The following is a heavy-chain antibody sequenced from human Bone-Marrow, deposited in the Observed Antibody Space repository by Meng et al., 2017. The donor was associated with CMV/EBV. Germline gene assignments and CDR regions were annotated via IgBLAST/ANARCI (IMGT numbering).Heavy chain of an antibody. D-gene: IGHD3-16*02. J-gene: IGHJ4*02. V-gene: IGHV3-21*01. CDR2: ITTATSYI. CDR1: GFAFSPYR. Sequence: SGFAFSPYRMHWVRQAPGKGLEWVSSITTATSYIKYADSVKGRFTISRDNAKHSVYLQMNSLRAEDTAVYYCAREEDSYTAYGHFDHWGQGTLVTVSS. CDR3: AREEDSYTAYGHFDH.